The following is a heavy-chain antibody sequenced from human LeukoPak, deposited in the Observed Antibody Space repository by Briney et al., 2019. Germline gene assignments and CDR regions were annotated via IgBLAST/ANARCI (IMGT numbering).Heavy chain of an antibody. Sequence: ASVKVSCKASGYTFTSYGITWVRQAPGQGLEWMGWINPNSGGTNYAQKFQGRVTMTRDTSISTAYMELSRLRSEDTAVYYCARVGSSGAVNWFDPWGQGTLVTVSS. CDR2: INPNSGGT. CDR3: ARVGSSGAVNWFDP. D-gene: IGHD3-10*01. J-gene: IGHJ5*02. V-gene: IGHV1-2*02. CDR1: GYTFTSYG.